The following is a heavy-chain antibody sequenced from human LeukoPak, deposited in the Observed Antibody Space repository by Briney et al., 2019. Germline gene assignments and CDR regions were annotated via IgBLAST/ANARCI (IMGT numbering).Heavy chain of an antibody. Sequence: GGSLRLSCAASVFTFSSYCMHWVRQAPGKGLEWVAVIWYDGSNKYYADSVKGRFTISRDNSKNTPYLQMNSLRAEDTAVYYCARDYYDSSGYYPQFYYYGMDVWGQGTTVTVSS. CDR3: ARDYYDSSGYYPQFYYYGMDV. CDR1: VFTFSSYC. V-gene: IGHV3-33*01. CDR2: IWYDGSNK. D-gene: IGHD3-22*01. J-gene: IGHJ6*02.